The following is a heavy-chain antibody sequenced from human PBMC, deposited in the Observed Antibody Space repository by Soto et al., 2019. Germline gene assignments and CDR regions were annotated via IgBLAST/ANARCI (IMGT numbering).Heavy chain of an antibody. V-gene: IGHV1-8*01. Sequence: GASVKVSCKASGYTFTSYDINWVRQATGQGLEWMGWMNPNSGNTGYAQKFQGRVTMTRNTSISTAYMELSSLRSEDTAVYYCARVGGFSYYVLYYYYMDVWGKGTTVPVSS. J-gene: IGHJ6*03. D-gene: IGHD2-21*01. CDR1: GYTFTSYD. CDR2: MNPNSGNT. CDR3: ARVGGFSYYVLYYYYMDV.